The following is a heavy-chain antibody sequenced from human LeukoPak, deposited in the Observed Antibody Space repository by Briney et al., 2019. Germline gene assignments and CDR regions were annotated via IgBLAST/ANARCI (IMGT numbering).Heavy chain of an antibody. CDR3: AGDQGYGGNTGPFDY. D-gene: IGHD4-23*01. Sequence: ASVKVSCKASGYTFTSYYMHWVRQAPGQGLEWMGIINPSGGSTGYAQKFQGRVTMTSDTSTSTVYMDLGSLRSEDTAVYYCAGDQGYGGNTGPFDYWGQGTLVTVSS. CDR1: GYTFTSYY. V-gene: IGHV1-46*01. CDR2: INPSGGST. J-gene: IGHJ4*02.